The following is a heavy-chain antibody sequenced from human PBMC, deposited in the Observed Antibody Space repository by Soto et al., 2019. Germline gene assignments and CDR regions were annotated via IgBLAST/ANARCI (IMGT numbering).Heavy chain of an antibody. V-gene: IGHV1-8*01. CDR1: GYTFTSYD. CDR3: ARDGQTYDYYFFDN. D-gene: IGHD5-12*01. J-gene: IGHJ4*02. CDR2: LNPNSGNT. Sequence: ASVKVSCKASGYTFTSYDINWVRQATGQGLEWMGWLNPNSGNTGYAQKFQGRVTMTRNTSISTAYMELSSLISEDTAVYYCARDGQTYDYYFFDNSAQGTLVTVSS.